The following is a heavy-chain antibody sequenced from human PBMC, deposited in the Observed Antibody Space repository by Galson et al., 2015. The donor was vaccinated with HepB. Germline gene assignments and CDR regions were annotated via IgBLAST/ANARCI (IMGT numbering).Heavy chain of an antibody. CDR1: GFSFSDYG. CDR2: ISHDGSNK. J-gene: IGHJ4*02. CDR3: ARERRLHTAVAKTFDY. D-gene: IGHD5-18*01. V-gene: IGHV3-30*03. Sequence: SLRLSCAASGFSFSDYGMHWVRQAPGKGLQWVAFISHDGSNKNYVDSVKGRFTFSRDNSKNTLYLQLSSLRPEDTAVYYCARERRLHTAVAKTFDYWGQGTLVTVSS.